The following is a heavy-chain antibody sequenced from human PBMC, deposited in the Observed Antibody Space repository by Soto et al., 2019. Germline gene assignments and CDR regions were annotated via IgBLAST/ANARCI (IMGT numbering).Heavy chain of an antibody. CDR1: GGTFSSYA. D-gene: IGHD2-15*01. Sequence: QVQLVQSGAEVKKPGSSVKVSCKASGGTFSSYAISWVRQAPGQGLECMGGTIAIFGTANYAQKFQGRVTITADESTIIVYMELSILRSGDTAVYYCAREGGYCSGGSCSSPNWFDPWGQGTLVTVSS. CDR3: AREGGYCSGGSCSSPNWFDP. V-gene: IGHV1-69*01. J-gene: IGHJ5*02. CDR2: TIAIFGTA.